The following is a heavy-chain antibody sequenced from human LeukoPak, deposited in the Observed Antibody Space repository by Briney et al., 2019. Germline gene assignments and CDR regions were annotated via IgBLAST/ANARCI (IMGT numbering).Heavy chain of an antibody. CDR2: VHLDGRT. CDR1: GGSISSTNW. CDR3: AREGGFYRPLDY. V-gene: IGHV4-4*02. D-gene: IGHD3-3*01. Sequence: SETLSLTCGVSGGSISSTNWWTWVRQLPGKGLEWIGEVHLDGRTNYNPSLESRLTMSVDLSENHISLKLTSVTAADTAVYYCAREGGFYRPLDYSGQGTLVAVSS. J-gene: IGHJ4*02.